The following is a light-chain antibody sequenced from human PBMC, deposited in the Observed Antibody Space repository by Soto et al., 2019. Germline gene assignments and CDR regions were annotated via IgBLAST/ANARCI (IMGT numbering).Light chain of an antibody. CDR3: QQYYSTPPT. CDR2: RAS. J-gene: IGKJ4*01. V-gene: IGKV4-1*01. CDR1: QSVLHSSYKNNY. Sequence: IVMTQSPGSLAVSLGEGATINCRSSQSVLHSSYKNNYLAWYLQKPGQPPKLLIYRASTRESGVPDRFSGSGSGTDFTITISSLQAEDVAVYYCQQYYSTPPTFGGGTKVEIK.